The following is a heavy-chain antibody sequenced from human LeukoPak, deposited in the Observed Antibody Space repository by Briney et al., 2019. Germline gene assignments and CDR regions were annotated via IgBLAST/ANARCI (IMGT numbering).Heavy chain of an antibody. CDR3: ARVSDSGWYKDAFDI. CDR2: ISSSSSYI. V-gene: IGHV3-21*01. J-gene: IGHJ3*02. CDR1: GFTFSSYS. D-gene: IGHD6-19*01. Sequence: GGSLRLSCAASGFTFSSYSMNWVRQAPGKGLEWVSSISSSSSYIYYADPVKGRFTISRDNAKNSLYLQMNSLRAEDTAVYYCARVSDSGWYKDAFDIWGQGTMVSVSS.